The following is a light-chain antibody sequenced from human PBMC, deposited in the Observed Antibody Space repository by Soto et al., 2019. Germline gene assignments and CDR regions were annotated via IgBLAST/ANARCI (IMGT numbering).Light chain of an antibody. CDR2: EVN. J-gene: IGLJ1*01. Sequence: QSALTQPPSASGSPGQSVAISCTGTSSDVGGYNYVSWYQQHPGKAPKLMIYEVNKRPSGVPDRFSGSKSGNTASLTVSGLQAEDEADYYCSSHAGSSAFYVFGTGTKVTVL. V-gene: IGLV2-8*01. CDR1: SSDVGGYNY. CDR3: SSHAGSSAFYV.